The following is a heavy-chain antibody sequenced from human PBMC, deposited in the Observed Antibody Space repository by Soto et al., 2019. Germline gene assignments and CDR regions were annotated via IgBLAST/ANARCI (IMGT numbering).Heavy chain of an antibody. J-gene: IGHJ6*02. CDR1: GGTFSSYA. CDR3: ARGKSNELTGPWNYYYYYGMDV. V-gene: IGHV1-69*06. Sequence: SVKVSCKASGGTFSSYAISWVRQAPGQGLEWMGGIIPIFGTANYAQKFQGRVTITADKSTSTAYMELSSLRSEDTAVYYCARGKSNELTGPWNYYYYYGMDVWGQGTTVPVPS. D-gene: IGHD3-9*01. CDR2: IIPIFGTA.